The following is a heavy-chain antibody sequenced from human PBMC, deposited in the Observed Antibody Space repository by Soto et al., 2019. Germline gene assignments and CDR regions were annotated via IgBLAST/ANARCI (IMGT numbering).Heavy chain of an antibody. CDR2: ISAYNGNT. Sequence: ASVKVSCKTSGYTFTNYGITWVRQAPGQGLEWMGWISAYNGNTGYTQKLQGRVTITTDTSTSTAYMELRSLRSDDTAVYYCARGGYYDSSGSRNYYYYGMNVWGQGTTVTVSS. CDR3: ARGGYYDSSGSRNYYYYGMNV. V-gene: IGHV1-18*01. J-gene: IGHJ6*02. CDR1: GYTFTNYG. D-gene: IGHD3-22*01.